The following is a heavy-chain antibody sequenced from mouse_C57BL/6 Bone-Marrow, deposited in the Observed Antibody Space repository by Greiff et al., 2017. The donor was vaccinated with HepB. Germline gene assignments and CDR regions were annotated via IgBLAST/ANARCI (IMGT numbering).Heavy chain of an antibody. Sequence: VQLQQPGAELVKPGASVKLSCKASGYTFTSYWMHWVKQRPGPGLEWIGMIHPNSGSTNYNEKFKSKATLTVDKSSSTAYMQLSSLTSEDSAVYYCARTGPYYYGSSYVGFAYWGQGTLVTVSA. CDR3: ARTGPYYYGSSYVGFAY. CDR1: GYTFTSYW. V-gene: IGHV1-64*01. CDR2: IHPNSGST. J-gene: IGHJ3*01. D-gene: IGHD1-1*01.